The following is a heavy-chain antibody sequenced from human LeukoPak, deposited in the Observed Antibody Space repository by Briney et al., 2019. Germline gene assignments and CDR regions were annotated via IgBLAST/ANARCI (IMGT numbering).Heavy chain of an antibody. D-gene: IGHD3-16*02. CDR2: INHSGST. CDR3: ARGRGGDYVWGSYRTNFDY. V-gene: IGHV4-34*01. CDR1: GGSFSGYY. J-gene: IGHJ4*02. Sequence: SSETLSLTCAVYGGSFSGYYWSWIRQPPGKGLEWIGEINHSGSTNYNPSLKSRVTISVDTSKNQFSLKLSSVTAADTAVYYCARGRGGDYVWGSYRTNFDYWGQGTLVTVSS.